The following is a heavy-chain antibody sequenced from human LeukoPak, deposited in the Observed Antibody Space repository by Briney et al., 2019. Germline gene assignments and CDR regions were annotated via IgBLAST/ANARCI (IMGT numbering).Heavy chain of an antibody. D-gene: IGHD6-19*01. CDR2: IYHSGST. CDR1: GGSISSGGYY. CDR3: AREDGIIVAGTGSASYYFDY. Sequence: PSQTLSLTCTVSGGSISSGGYYWSWIRQPPGKGLEWIGYIYHSGSTYYNPSLKSRVTISVDRSKNQFSLKLSSVTAADTAVYYCAREDGIIVAGTGSASYYFDYWGQGTLVTVSS. J-gene: IGHJ4*02. V-gene: IGHV4-30-2*01.